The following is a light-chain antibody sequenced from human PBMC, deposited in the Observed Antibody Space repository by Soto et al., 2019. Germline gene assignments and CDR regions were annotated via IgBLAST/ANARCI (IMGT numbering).Light chain of an antibody. V-gene: IGKV1-39*01. J-gene: IGKJ5*01. CDR2: AAS. Sequence: DIQMTQSPSSLSASVGDRVTITCRASQSISSYLNWYQQKPGKAPKLLISAASSLQSGVPSRFSGSGSGTDFTLTISSLQPEDFATYYYQQSYSTRCSTFGQGTRLEIK. CDR1: QSISSY. CDR3: QQSYSTRCST.